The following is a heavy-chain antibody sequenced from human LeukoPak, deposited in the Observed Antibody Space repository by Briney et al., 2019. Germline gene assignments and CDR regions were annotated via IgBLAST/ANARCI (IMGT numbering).Heavy chain of an antibody. CDR2: ISGSGGST. CDR3: AKLAKYGSGSPIDY. V-gene: IGHV3-23*01. J-gene: IGHJ4*02. Sequence: GGSLRLSCAASGFTFNSYAMSWVRQAPGKGLEWVSSISGSGGSTYYADSVKGRFTISRDNSKNTLYLQMNSLRAEDTAVYYCAKLAKYGSGSPIDYWGQGTLVTVPS. D-gene: IGHD3-10*01. CDR1: GFTFNSYA.